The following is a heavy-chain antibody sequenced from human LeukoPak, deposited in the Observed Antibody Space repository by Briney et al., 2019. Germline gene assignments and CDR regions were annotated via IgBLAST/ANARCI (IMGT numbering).Heavy chain of an antibody. D-gene: IGHD6-19*01. Sequence: ASVKVSCKASGYTFTSYGISWVRQAPGQGLEWMGRINVYNGNTNYAQKSQGRVTMTTDTSTSTAYMELRSLTSDDTAVYYCAREYSSGWSYHFDSWGQGTLVTVSS. CDR1: GYTFTSYG. CDR3: AREYSSGWSYHFDS. J-gene: IGHJ4*02. CDR2: INVYNGNT. V-gene: IGHV1-18*01.